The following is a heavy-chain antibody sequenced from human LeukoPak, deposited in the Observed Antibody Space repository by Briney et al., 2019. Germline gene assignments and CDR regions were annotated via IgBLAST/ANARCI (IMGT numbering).Heavy chain of an antibody. D-gene: IGHD5-18*01. Sequence: GGSLRLSCAASGFTFSSYSMNWVRQAPGKGLEWVSSISSSSSYIYYADSVKGRFTISRDNAKNSLYLQMNSLRAEDTAVYYCARDFVDTLPTRNDYWGQGTLVTVSS. J-gene: IGHJ4*02. CDR2: ISSSSSYI. V-gene: IGHV3-21*01. CDR3: ARDFVDTLPTRNDY. CDR1: GFTFSSYS.